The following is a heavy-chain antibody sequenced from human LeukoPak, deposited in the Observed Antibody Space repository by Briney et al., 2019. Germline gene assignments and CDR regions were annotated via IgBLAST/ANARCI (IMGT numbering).Heavy chain of an antibody. CDR2: IGTSDTHT. V-gene: IGHV3-11*01. J-gene: IGHJ4*02. CDR1: RFTFSDYY. Sequence: PGGSLRLSCVASRFTFSDYYMSWIRQASGKGLEWISYIGTSDTHTYYADSVKGRFTISRDNAKNSLFLQMDSLTADDTAMYYYARDGRLDYWCQGTLVTVSS. CDR3: ARDGRLDY.